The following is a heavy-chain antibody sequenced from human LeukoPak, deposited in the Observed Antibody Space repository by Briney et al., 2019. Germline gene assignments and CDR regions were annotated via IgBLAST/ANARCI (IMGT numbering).Heavy chain of an antibody. J-gene: IGHJ4*02. CDR2: IYWDGDK. CDR3: AHSRGGKETGYFDY. V-gene: IGHV2-5*02. D-gene: IGHD4-23*01. Sequence: ESGPTLVNPTQTLTLTCTFSGFSINTNGMGVGWTRQPPGKALEWLALIYWDGDKRYSPSLKTRLTITKDTSKNQVVLTMTNMDPVDTATYYCAHSRGGKETGYFDYWGQGTLVTVSS. CDR1: GFSINTNGMG.